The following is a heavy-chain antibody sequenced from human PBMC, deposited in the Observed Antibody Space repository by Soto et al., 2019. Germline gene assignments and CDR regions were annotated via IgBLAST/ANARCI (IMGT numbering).Heavy chain of an antibody. V-gene: IGHV3-15*01. Sequence: EVQLVESGGGLVKPGGSLRLSCAASGFTFSNAWMSWVRQAPGKGLECVGRIKSKTDRGTTDYAAPVKGRFTISRDDSKNTLYLQMNSLKTEDTAVYYCTTVLVVAAREGDYWGQGTLVTVSS. CDR1: GFTFSNAW. J-gene: IGHJ4*02. D-gene: IGHD2-15*01. CDR2: IKSKTDRGTT. CDR3: TTVLVVAAREGDY.